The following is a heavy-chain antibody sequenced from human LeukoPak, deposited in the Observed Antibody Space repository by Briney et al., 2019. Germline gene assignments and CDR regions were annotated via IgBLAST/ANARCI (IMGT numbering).Heavy chain of an antibody. CDR1: GFTFSSYE. D-gene: IGHD2-2*01. CDR3: AKRQAYQAFDY. V-gene: IGHV3-48*03. J-gene: IGHJ4*02. Sequence: GGSLRLSCAASGFTFSSYEMNWVRQAPGKGLEWVSYISSSGSTIYYADSVKGRFTISRDNAKNSLYLQMNSLRAEDTAVYYCAKRQAYQAFDYWGQGTLVTVSS. CDR2: ISSSGSTI.